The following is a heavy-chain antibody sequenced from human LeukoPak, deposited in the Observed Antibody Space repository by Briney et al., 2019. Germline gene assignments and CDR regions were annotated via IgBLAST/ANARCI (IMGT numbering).Heavy chain of an antibody. V-gene: IGHV4-38-2*02. CDR1: GYSISSGYY. J-gene: IGHJ3*02. D-gene: IGHD6-13*01. CDR2: IYHSGST. Sequence: SETLSLTCAVSGYSISSGYYWGWIRPPPGKGLEWIGSIYHSGSTYYNPSLKSRVTISVDTSKNQFSLKLSSVTAADTAVYYCAREGSSWYYALDIWGQGTMVTVSS. CDR3: AREGSSWYYALDI.